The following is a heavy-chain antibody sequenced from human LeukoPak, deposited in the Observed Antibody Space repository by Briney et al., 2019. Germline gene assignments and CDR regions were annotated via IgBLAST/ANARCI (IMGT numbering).Heavy chain of an antibody. D-gene: IGHD3-22*01. CDR1: GFTFSSFA. Sequence: GGSLRLSCAASGFTFSSFAMSWVRQAPGKGLEWVSAISGSGGSTYYADSVKGRFTISRDNSKNTLYLQMNSLRAEDTAVYYCAKAPWYYYDSSGFFDYWGQGTLVTVSS. CDR3: AKAPWYYYDSSGFFDY. V-gene: IGHV3-23*01. J-gene: IGHJ4*02. CDR2: ISGSGGST.